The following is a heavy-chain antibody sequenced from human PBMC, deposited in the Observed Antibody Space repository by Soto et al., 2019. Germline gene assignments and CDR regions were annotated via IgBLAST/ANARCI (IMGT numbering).Heavy chain of an antibody. CDR2: ISESGGST. Sequence: PGGSLRLSCSASGFRFIDYAMSWVRPAPGKGLEWVSVISESGGSTHYADSVRGRFTVSRDNSKNSLSLRMNSLRDEDTAVYFCAKRSPYSSGWYSPIFDYWGQGALVTVSS. V-gene: IGHV3-23*01. D-gene: IGHD6-13*01. J-gene: IGHJ4*02. CDR1: GFRFIDYA. CDR3: AKRSPYSSGWYSPIFDY.